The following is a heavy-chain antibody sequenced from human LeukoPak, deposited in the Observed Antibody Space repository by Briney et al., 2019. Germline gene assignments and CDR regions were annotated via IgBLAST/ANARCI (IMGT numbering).Heavy chain of an antibody. Sequence: SETLSLTCTVSGYSISSGYYWGWIRPPPGKGLEWIGSIYHSGSTNYNPSLKSRVTISVDTSKNQFSLKLSSVTAADTAVYYCARLKQRLVRDYWGQGTLVTVSS. D-gene: IGHD3-9*01. J-gene: IGHJ4*02. V-gene: IGHV4-38-2*02. CDR3: ARLKQRLVRDY. CDR1: GYSISSGYY. CDR2: IYHSGST.